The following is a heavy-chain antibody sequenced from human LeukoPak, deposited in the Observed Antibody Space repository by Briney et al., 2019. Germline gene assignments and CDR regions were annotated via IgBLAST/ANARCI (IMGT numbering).Heavy chain of an antibody. D-gene: IGHD2-2*01. CDR1: GGSISSYY. V-gene: IGHV4-59*12. CDR2: IYHSGST. J-gene: IGHJ3*02. Sequence: SETLSLTCTVSGGSISSYYWSWIRQPPGKGLEWIGYIYHSGSTYYNPSLKSRVTISVDRSKNQFSLKLSSVTAADTAVYYCARDGPQLYQLLHDAFDIWGQGTMVTVSS. CDR3: ARDGPQLYQLLHDAFDI.